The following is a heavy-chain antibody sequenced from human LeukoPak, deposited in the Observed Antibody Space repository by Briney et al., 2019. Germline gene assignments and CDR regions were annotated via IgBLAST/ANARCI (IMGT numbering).Heavy chain of an antibody. D-gene: IGHD3-10*01. CDR3: ARDVTMVRGALGAFDI. CDR1: GGSISSYY. V-gene: IGHV4-59*12. Sequence: PSETLSLTCTVPGGSISSYYWSWIRQPPGKGLEWIGYIYYSGSTNYNPSLKSRVTISVDTSKNQFSLKLSSVTAADTAVYYCARDVTMVRGALGAFDIWGQGTMVTVSS. J-gene: IGHJ3*02. CDR2: IYYSGST.